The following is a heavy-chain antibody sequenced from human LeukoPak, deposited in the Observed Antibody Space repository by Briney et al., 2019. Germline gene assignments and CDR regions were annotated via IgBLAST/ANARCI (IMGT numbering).Heavy chain of an antibody. Sequence: VASVKVSCKASGYTFTSYYMHWVRQAPGQGLEWMGIINPSGGSTSYAQKFQGRVTMTRDTSTSTVYMELSSLRSEDTAVYYCARVEIPWFGELRVYGMDVWGQGTTVTVSS. D-gene: IGHD3-10*01. CDR2: INPSGGST. CDR1: GYTFTSYY. V-gene: IGHV1-46*01. J-gene: IGHJ6*02. CDR3: ARVEIPWFGELRVYGMDV.